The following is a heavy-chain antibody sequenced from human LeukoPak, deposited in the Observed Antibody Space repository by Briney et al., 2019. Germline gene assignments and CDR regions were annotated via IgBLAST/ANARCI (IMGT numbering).Heavy chain of an antibody. CDR2: IIPILGIA. CDR3: ARAGSSSWYTGNWFDP. V-gene: IGHV1-69*04. J-gene: IGHJ5*02. Sequence: ASVKVSCKASGGTFSSYAISWVRQAPGQGLEWMGRIIPILGIANYAQKFQGRVTITADKSTSTAYMELSSLRSEDTAVYYCARAGSSSWYTGNWFDPWGQGTLVTVSS. CDR1: GGTFSSYA. D-gene: IGHD6-13*01.